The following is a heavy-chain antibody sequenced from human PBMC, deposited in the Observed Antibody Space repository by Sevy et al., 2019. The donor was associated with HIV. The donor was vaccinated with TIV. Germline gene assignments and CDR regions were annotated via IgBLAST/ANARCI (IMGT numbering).Heavy chain of an antibody. CDR1: GISFTTSG. CDR3: AKDFTGYNGMDV. Sequence: GGSLRLSCIVSGISFTTSGMHWVRQAPGKGLEWVAVISYHGRDKFYAESVKGRSTISRDNSKNMLYLQMNSLRAEDTGVYYCAKDFTGYNGMDVWGQGTMVTVSS. CDR2: ISYHGRDK. D-gene: IGHD3-9*01. V-gene: IGHV3-30*18. J-gene: IGHJ6*02.